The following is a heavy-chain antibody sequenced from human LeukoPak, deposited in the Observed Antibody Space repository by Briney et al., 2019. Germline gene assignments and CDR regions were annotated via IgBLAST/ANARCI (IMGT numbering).Heavy chain of an antibody. D-gene: IGHD4-17*01. CDR1: GFTFSSYE. Sequence: GGSLRLSCAASGFTFSSYEMNWVRQAPGKGLEWVSYISSSGSTIYYADSVKGRFTISRDNVKNSLYLQMNSLRAEDTAVYYCARDGDYGDYPDYWGQGTLVTVFS. J-gene: IGHJ4*02. CDR2: ISSSGSTI. CDR3: ARDGDYGDYPDY. V-gene: IGHV3-48*03.